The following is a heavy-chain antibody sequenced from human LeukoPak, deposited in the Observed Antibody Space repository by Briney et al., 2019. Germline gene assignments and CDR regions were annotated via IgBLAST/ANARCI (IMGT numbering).Heavy chain of an antibody. V-gene: IGHV4-59*01. CDR3: VGSPTYYDFWSGYLRGSDY. D-gene: IGHD3-3*01. CDR2: IYYSGST. CDR1: GGSISSYY. Sequence: SETLSLTCTVSGGSISSYYGSWIRQLPGKGLEWIGYIYYSGSTNYNRSLKSRVTISVDTSKNQFSLKLSSVTAADTAVYYCVGSPTYYDFWSGYLRGSDYWGQGTLVTVSS. J-gene: IGHJ4*02.